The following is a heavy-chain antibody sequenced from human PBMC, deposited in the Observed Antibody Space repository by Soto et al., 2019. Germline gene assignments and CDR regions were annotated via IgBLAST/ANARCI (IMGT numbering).Heavy chain of an antibody. CDR3: ARAKTTVTSFDP. CDR1: GFSISSGGYY. Sequence: QVQLQESGPGLVKPSQTLSLTCTVSGFSISSGGYYWSWIRQYPGKGLEWIGNIYYSGTTYYNPSLKSRLTISVDTSDNQFSLRLSSLIAADTAVYFCARAKTTVTSFDPWGQGTLVTVSS. D-gene: IGHD4-4*01. J-gene: IGHJ5*02. CDR2: IYYSGTT. V-gene: IGHV4-31*03.